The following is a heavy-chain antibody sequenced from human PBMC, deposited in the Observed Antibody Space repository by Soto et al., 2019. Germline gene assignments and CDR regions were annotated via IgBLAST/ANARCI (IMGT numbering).Heavy chain of an antibody. V-gene: IGHV1-18*01. Sequence: LQRQAPGQGLEWMGWISAYNGNTNYAQKLQGRVTMTTDTSTSTAYMELRSLRSDDTAVYYCAIDVGIGVVPALTPDHSQH. CDR2: ISAYNGNT. CDR3: AIDVGIGVVPALTPDHSQH. J-gene: IGHJ1*01. D-gene: IGHD2-2*01.